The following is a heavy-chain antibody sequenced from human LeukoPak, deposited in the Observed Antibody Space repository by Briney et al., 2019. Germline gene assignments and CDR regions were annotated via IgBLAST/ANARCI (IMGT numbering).Heavy chain of an antibody. CDR3: AKDPSGSSGYNAIDH. V-gene: IGHV3-30*02. J-gene: IGHJ4*02. CDR1: GFTFSRYA. Sequence: GGALRLSCAASGFTFSRYAMHWVRQAPGKGLEGVAFMRYDGSNKYYADSVKGRLTICRDNSKKSVYLQMNSLRSEDTAVYFCAKDPSGSSGYNAIDHWGQGTLVTVSS. CDR2: MRYDGSNK. D-gene: IGHD3-22*01.